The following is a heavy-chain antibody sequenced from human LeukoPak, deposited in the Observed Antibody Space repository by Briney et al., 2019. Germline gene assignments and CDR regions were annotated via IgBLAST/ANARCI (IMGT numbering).Heavy chain of an antibody. CDR2: ISAYNGNT. J-gene: IGHJ4*02. V-gene: IGHV1-18*01. CDR1: GYTFTSYG. Sequence: ASVNVSGKASGYTFTSYGISWVRQAPGQGLEWMGWISAYNGNTNYAQKLQGRVTMTTDTSTSTAYMELRSLRSDDTAVYYCARDAVSVAGIRGDLDWGQGTLVTVSS. CDR3: ARDAVSVAGIRGDLD. D-gene: IGHD6-19*01.